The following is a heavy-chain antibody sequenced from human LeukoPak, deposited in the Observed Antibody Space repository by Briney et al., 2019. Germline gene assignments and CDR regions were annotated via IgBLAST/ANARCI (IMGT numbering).Heavy chain of an antibody. D-gene: IGHD5-24*01. CDR2: IYHNGNS. Sequence: SETLSLTCSVFGDSFNEYYWNWVPHPPGKGLQWIGYIYHNGNSNYNPSLKGRLTISVDTAKNQFSLKLTSVTAADTAVYYCARDGGLQSHFDYWGQGALVTVSS. J-gene: IGHJ4*02. V-gene: IGHV4-59*01. CDR1: GDSFNEYY. CDR3: ARDGGLQSHFDY.